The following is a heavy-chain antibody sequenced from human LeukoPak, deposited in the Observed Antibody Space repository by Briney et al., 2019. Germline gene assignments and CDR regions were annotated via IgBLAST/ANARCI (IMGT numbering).Heavy chain of an antibody. Sequence: SETLSLTCTVSGGSISSSTYYGGWIRQPPGKGLEWIGRFYYSGSTYNNPSLKSRVTIFVDTSKNQSSLKLSSVTATDTAVYYCARTYGDYDDAFDVWGQGTMVTVSS. J-gene: IGHJ3*01. D-gene: IGHD4-17*01. CDR2: FYYSGST. CDR3: ARTYGDYDDAFDV. CDR1: GGSISSSTYY. V-gene: IGHV4-39*01.